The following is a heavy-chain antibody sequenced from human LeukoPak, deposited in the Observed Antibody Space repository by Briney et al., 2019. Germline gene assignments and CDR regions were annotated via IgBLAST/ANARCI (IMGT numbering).Heavy chain of an antibody. D-gene: IGHD6-13*01. CDR2: ISYDGSNK. CDR3: AGIAAAGTGSHFEH. CDR1: GFTFSSYA. Sequence: GRSLRLSCAASGFTFSSYAMHWVRQAPGKGLEWVAVISYDGSNKYYADSVKGRFAISRDNSKNTLYLQMNSLRSEDTAVYYCAGIAAAGTGSHFEHWGQGTLVTVSS. V-gene: IGHV3-30*09. J-gene: IGHJ4*02.